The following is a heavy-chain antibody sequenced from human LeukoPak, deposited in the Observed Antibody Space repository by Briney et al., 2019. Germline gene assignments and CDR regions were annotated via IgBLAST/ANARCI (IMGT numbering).Heavy chain of an antibody. J-gene: IGHJ3*02. D-gene: IGHD4/OR15-4a*01. CDR1: GFTFSSYA. V-gene: IGHV3-30-3*01. CDR2: ISYDGSNK. Sequence: GGSLRLSCAASGFTFSSYAMHWVRQAPGKGLEWVAVISYDGSNKYYADSVKGRFTISRDNSKNTLYLQMNSLRAEDTAVYYCAKDFFLTMPAGFDIWGQGTMVTVSS. CDR3: AKDFFLTMPAGFDI.